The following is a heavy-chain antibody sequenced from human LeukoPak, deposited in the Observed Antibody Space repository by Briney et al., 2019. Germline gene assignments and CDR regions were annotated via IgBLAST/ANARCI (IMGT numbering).Heavy chain of an antibody. Sequence: SETLSLTCTVYGESFSGYYWSWIRQPPGKQLEWIGYIYYTGNTNYNPSLKSRVTILIDTSTNQFSLKLKSVTPADTAVYYCARSSPVGPAELDSWGQGTLVTVSS. J-gene: IGHJ4*02. D-gene: IGHD1-14*01. V-gene: IGHV4-59*01. CDR1: GESFSGYY. CDR2: IYYTGNT. CDR3: ARSSPVGPAELDS.